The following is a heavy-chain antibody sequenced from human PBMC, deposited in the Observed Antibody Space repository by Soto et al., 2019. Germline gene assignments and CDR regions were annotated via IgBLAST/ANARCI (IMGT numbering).Heavy chain of an antibody. D-gene: IGHD6-19*01. J-gene: IGHJ6*02. V-gene: IGHV1-46*01. CDR1: GYDVTRYY. CDR3: SRDRAEAGTYYYGMDV. CDR2: INPTGGGRT. Sequence: ASVKVSCKASGYDVTRYYIHWVRKGPGQGLEWMGIINPTGGGRTKYAQKFQGRVTVTSDRSTSTVYMELTSLRSDDTAVYYCSRDRAEAGTYYYGMDVWGQGTTVTVSS.